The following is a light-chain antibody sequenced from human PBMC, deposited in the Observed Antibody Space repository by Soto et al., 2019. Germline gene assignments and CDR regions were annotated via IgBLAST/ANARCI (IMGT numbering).Light chain of an antibody. CDR3: SSYAGSSVF. Sequence: QSALTQPRSVSGSPGQSVTISCTGTSSDVGGYNYVSWYQQHPGKAPKLMIYDVSERPSGVPDRFSGSKSGNTASLTISGLQAEDEADYYCSSYAGSSVFFGGGTKRTVL. V-gene: IGLV2-11*01. J-gene: IGLJ2*01. CDR1: SSDVGGYNY. CDR2: DVS.